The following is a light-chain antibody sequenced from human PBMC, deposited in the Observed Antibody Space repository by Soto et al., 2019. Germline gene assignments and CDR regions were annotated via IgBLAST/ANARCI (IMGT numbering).Light chain of an antibody. J-gene: IGLJ2*01. V-gene: IGLV2-14*01. CDR1: STDVGAYNY. Sequence: QSALTQPASVSGSPGQSITISCAGASTDVGAYNYVSWYQQHPGKAPKLMIYEVSNRPSGVSNRFSGSKSGDTASLTISRLQAEDEADYYCSSYTSSSTPVFGGGTKLTVL. CDR2: EVS. CDR3: SSYTSSSTPV.